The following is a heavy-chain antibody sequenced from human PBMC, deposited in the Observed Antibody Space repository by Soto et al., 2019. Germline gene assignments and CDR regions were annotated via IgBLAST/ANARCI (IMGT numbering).Heavy chain of an antibody. CDR1: GFTFSSYG. Sequence: PGGSLRLSCAASGFTFSSYGMHWVRQAPGKGLEWVAVIWYDGSNKYYADSVKGRFTISRDNSKNTLYLQMNSLRAEDTAVYYCARDPDNFDDYGSGRYFDYWGQGTLVTVSS. CDR3: ARDPDNFDDYGSGRYFDY. D-gene: IGHD3-10*01. CDR2: IWYDGSNK. J-gene: IGHJ4*02. V-gene: IGHV3-33*01.